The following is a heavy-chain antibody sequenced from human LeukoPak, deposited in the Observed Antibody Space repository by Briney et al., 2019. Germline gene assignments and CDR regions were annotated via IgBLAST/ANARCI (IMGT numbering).Heavy chain of an antibody. CDR3: ARLAPYCTSASCYANY. CDR1: GYSFTGYW. J-gene: IGHJ4*02. V-gene: IGHV5-51*01. D-gene: IGHD2-2*01. CDR2: IYPGDSDT. Sequence: GESLKISCKGSGYSFTGYWIAWVRQMPGKGLDWMGIIYPGDSDTRYSPSFQGQVTISADKSISTAYLQWSSLKASDTAMYYCARLAPYCTSASCYANYWGQGTLVTVSS.